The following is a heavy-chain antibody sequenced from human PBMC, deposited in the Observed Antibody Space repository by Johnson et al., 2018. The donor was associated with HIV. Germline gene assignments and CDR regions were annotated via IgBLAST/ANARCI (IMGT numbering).Heavy chain of an antibody. V-gene: IGHV3-13*01. CDR3: AREAGGPVVPITMVRGVAFDI. J-gene: IGHJ3*02. CDR1: GFTFSSYD. CDR2: IGTAGDT. D-gene: IGHD3-10*01. Sequence: EVQLVESGGGLVKPGGSLRLSCAASGFTFSSYDMHWVRQATGKGLEWVSAIGTAGDTYYPGSVKGRFTISRDTAKNSRYLHMNSLRAEDTAVYYCAREAGGPVVPITMVRGVAFDIWGQGTMVTVSS.